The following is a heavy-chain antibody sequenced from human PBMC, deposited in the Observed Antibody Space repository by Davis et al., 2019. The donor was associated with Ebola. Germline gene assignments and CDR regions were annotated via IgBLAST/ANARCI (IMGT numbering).Heavy chain of an antibody. V-gene: IGHV4-59*01. CDR1: GGSISGYY. D-gene: IGHD6-19*01. CDR2: IHYSDNP. CDR3: TLGAGWLTDY. J-gene: IGHJ4*02. Sequence: PSETLSLTCTVSGGSISGYYWGWVRQPPGKGPEWIGYIHYSDNPEYNPSLGTRVSISVDTSRNQFSLNLTSVTAADTAIYYCTLGAGWLTDYWGQGALVTVSS.